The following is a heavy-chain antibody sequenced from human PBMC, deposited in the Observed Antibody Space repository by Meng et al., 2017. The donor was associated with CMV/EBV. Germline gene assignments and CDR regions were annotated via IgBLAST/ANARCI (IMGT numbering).Heavy chain of an antibody. CDR1: ISSGGYY. CDR3: ARGARYCSGGSCSSWFDP. D-gene: IGHD2-15*01. J-gene: IGHJ5*02. V-gene: IGHV4-31*02. Sequence: ISSGGYYWSWIRQHPGKGLEWIGYIYYSGSTYYNPSLKSRVTISVDTSKNQFSLKLSSVTAADTAVYYCARGARYCSGGSCSSWFDPWGQGTLVTVPQ. CDR2: IYYSGST.